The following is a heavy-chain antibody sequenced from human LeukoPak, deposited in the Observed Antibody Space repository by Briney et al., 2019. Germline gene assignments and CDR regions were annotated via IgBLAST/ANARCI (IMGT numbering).Heavy chain of an antibody. D-gene: IGHD3-10*02. CDR2: IYPGDSDT. CDR3: ARLVVRGVIMYYFDY. Sequence: GESLKISCKGSGYNFSSKWIGWVRQMPGKGLEWMGIIYPGDSDTRYSPSFQGQVTISADKSISTAYLQWSSLKASDTAMYYCARLVVRGVIMYYFDYWGQGSLVTVSS. J-gene: IGHJ4*02. CDR1: GYNFSSKW. V-gene: IGHV5-51*01.